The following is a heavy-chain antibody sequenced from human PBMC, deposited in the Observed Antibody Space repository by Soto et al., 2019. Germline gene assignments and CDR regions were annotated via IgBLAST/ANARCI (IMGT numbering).Heavy chain of an antibody. V-gene: IGHV1-18*01. D-gene: IGHD6-13*01. CDR3: ARDPRTAAAATWFDP. Sequence: GASVKVSCKTSGYTFTSNGISWVRQAPGQGLEWMGWISAYNGNTNYAQKLQGRVTMTTDTSTSTAYMELRSLRSDDTAVYYCARDPRTAAAATWFDPWGQGTLVTVSS. CDR1: GYTFTSNG. J-gene: IGHJ5*02. CDR2: ISAYNGNT.